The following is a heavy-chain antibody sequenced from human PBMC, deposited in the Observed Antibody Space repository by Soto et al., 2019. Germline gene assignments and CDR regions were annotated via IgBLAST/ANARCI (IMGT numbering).Heavy chain of an antibody. V-gene: IGHV3-13*01. D-gene: IGHD6-13*01. CDR2: IGTAGDT. CDR1: GFTFSSYD. CDR3: ARDAPIAAAGYYYYGMDV. Sequence: GGSLRLSCAASGFTFSSYDMHWVRQATGKGLEWVSAIGTAGDTYYPGSVKGRFTISRENAKNSLYLQMNSLRAEDTAVYYCARDAPIAAAGYYYYGMDVWGQGTTVTVSS. J-gene: IGHJ6*02.